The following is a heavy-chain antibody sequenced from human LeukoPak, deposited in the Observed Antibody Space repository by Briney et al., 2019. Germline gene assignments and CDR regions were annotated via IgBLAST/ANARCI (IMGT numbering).Heavy chain of an antibody. Sequence: GGSLRLSCAVSGFTFSDYYMTWIRQPPGNGLEWISDVSDSGRTRDYADSVKGRFTVSRDNARNSLYLQMNSLRADDTAVYYCARTLYDYGYAYYYGMDVWGQGTTVTVSS. CDR1: GFTFSDYY. CDR3: ARTLYDYGYAYYYGMDV. D-gene: IGHD4-17*01. V-gene: IGHV3-11*01. J-gene: IGHJ6*02. CDR2: VSDSGRTR.